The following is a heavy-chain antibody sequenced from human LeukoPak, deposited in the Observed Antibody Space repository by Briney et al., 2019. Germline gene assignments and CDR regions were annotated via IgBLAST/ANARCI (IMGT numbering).Heavy chain of an antibody. CDR3: AKDKAPGRGLEWPNAFDI. D-gene: IGHD3-3*01. V-gene: IGHV3-23*01. CDR1: GFTFSSYA. Sequence: GGSLRLSCAASGFTFSSYAMSWVRQAPGKGLEWVSAISGSGGSTYYADSVKGRFTISRDNSKNTLYLQMNSLRAEDTAVYYCAKDKAPGRGLEWPNAFDIWGQGTMVTVSS. CDR2: ISGSGGST. J-gene: IGHJ3*02.